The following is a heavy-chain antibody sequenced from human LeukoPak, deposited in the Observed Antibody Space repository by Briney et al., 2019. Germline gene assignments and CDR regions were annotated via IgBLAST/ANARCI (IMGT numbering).Heavy chain of an antibody. J-gene: IGHJ6*03. D-gene: IGHD1-26*01. CDR2: MNPNSGNT. Sequence: GASVKVSCKASGYTFTSYDINWVRQATGQGLEWMGWMNPNSGNTGYAQKFQGRVTITRNTSISTAYMELSSLRSEDTAVYYCARGPSGSLYYYMDVWGKGTTVTVSS. CDR3: ARGPSGSLYYYMDV. CDR1: GYTFTSYD. V-gene: IGHV1-8*03.